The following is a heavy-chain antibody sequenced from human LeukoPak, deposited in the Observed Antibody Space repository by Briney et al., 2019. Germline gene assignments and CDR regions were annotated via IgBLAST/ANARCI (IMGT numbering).Heavy chain of an antibody. CDR2: INHSGST. V-gene: IGHV4-34*01. J-gene: IGHJ4*02. Sequence: PSETLSLTCTVSGGSISSYYWSWIRQPAGKGLEWIGEINHSGSTNYNPSLKSRVTISVDTSKNQFSLKLSSVTAADTAVYYCARKLTRSGSYSPFDYWGQGTLVTVSS. CDR3: ARKLTRSGSYSPFDY. D-gene: IGHD1-26*01. CDR1: GGSISSYY.